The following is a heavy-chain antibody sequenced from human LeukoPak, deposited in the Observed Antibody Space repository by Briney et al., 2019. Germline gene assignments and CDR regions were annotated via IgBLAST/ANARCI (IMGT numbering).Heavy chain of an antibody. CDR3: ARDYYYDSGGYVDY. CDR1: GYTFTSYG. Sequence: ASVKVSCKASGYTFTSYGISWVRQAPGQGLEWTGWISAYNGNANYAQNLQGRITMTTDTSTSTAYMELTSLRSDDTAVYYCARDYYYDSGGYVDYWGQGTLVTVSS. D-gene: IGHD3-22*01. CDR2: ISAYNGNA. J-gene: IGHJ4*02. V-gene: IGHV1-18*01.